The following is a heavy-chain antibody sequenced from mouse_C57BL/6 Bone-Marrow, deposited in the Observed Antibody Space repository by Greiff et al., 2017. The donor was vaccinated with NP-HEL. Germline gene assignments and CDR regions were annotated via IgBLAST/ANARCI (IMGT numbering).Heavy chain of an antibody. CDR1: GYTFTSYW. D-gene: IGHD1-1*01. Sequence: QVQLQQPGAELVKPGASVKMSCKASGYTFTSYWITWVKQRPGQGLEWIGDLYPGSGSTNYNEKFKSKATLTVDTSSSTAYMQLSSLTSEDSAVYYCARPIYYYASFAYWGQGTLVTVSA. CDR2: LYPGSGST. J-gene: IGHJ3*01. V-gene: IGHV1-55*01. CDR3: ARPIYYYASFAY.